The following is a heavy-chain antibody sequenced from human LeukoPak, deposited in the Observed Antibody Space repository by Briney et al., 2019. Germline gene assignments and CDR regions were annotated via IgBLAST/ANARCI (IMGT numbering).Heavy chain of an antibody. D-gene: IGHD6-19*01. CDR2: ISSSGSTI. V-gene: IGHV3-48*03. CDR1: GFIFSAYE. CDR3: ARVYSSGWSY. J-gene: IGHJ4*02. Sequence: GGSLRLSCAASGFIFSAYEMNWVRQAPGKGLEWVSYISSSGSTIYYADSVKGRFTISRDNAKNSLYLQMNSLRAEDTAVYYCARVYSSGWSYWGQGTLVTVSS.